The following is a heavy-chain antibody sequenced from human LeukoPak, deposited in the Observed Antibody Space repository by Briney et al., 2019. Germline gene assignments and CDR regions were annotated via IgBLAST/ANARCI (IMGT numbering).Heavy chain of an antibody. J-gene: IGHJ4*02. V-gene: IGHV4-59*01. CDR2: IYYSGST. D-gene: IGHD3-9*01. CDR3: ARAAWGILTGNTLYYFDY. CDR1: GGSISSYY. Sequence: SETLSLTCTVSGGSISSYYWSWIRQPPGKGLEWIGYIYYSGSTNYNPSLKSRVTISVDTSKNQFSLKLSSVTAADTAVYYCARAAWGILTGNTLYYFDYWGQGTLVTVSS.